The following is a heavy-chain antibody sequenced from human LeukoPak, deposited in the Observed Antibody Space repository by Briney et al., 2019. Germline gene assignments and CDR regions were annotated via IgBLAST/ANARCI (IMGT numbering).Heavy chain of an antibody. D-gene: IGHD5-12*01. V-gene: IGHV4-4*07. CDR3: TREARLASAAGLDV. Sequence: SETLSLTCTVSGGSISGYYWSWIRQPAGKGLEWIGRLYGSATIKYNPSLRSRLSLSGDTSKNQFSLKLSSVTAADTAVYYCTREARLASAAGLDVWGQGTMVTVS. J-gene: IGHJ6*02. CDR1: GGSISGYY. CDR2: LYGSATI.